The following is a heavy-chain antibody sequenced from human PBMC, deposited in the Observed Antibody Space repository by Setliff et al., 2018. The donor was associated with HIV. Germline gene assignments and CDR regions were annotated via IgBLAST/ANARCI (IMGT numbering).Heavy chain of an antibody. CDR3: AKPPRPSSWPQYYFDY. D-gene: IGHD6-13*01. J-gene: IGHJ4*02. V-gene: IGHV3-48*01. CDR1: GFTFSSYS. CDR2: ISSSSSTI. Sequence: GGSLRLSCAASGFTFSSYSMNWVRQAPGKGLEWVSYISSSSSTIYYADSVKGRFTISRDNAKNSLYLQMNSLRAEDTAVFYCAKPPRPSSWPQYYFDYWGQGTLVTVSS.